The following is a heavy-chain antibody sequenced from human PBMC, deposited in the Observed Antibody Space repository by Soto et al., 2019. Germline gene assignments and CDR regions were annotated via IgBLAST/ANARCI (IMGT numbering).Heavy chain of an antibody. CDR3: VRDQTSTPLRSSSVDY. Sequence: SVKVSCKASGYTFTSYYMHWVRQAPGQGLEWMGIINPSGGSTSYSQKFQGRVTMTRDTSTSTVYMELSSLRSEDTAVYYCVRDQTSTPLRSSSVDYWGQGTLVTVSS. D-gene: IGHD6-6*01. V-gene: IGHV1-46*01. J-gene: IGHJ4*02. CDR2: INPSGGST. CDR1: GYTFTSYY.